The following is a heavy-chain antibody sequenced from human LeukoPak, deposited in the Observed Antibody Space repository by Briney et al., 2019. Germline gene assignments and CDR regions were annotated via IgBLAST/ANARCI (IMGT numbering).Heavy chain of an antibody. CDR3: ARDLYGDYEYYFDY. V-gene: IGHV4-38-2*02. CDR2: IYHSGST. J-gene: IGHJ4*02. D-gene: IGHD4-17*01. Sequence: PSETLSLTCTVSGYSISSGYYWGWIRQPPGKGLEWIGSIYHSGSTYYNPSLKSRVTISVDTSKNQFSLKLSSVTAADTAVYYCARDLYGDYEYYFDYWGQGTLVTVSS. CDR1: GYSISSGYY.